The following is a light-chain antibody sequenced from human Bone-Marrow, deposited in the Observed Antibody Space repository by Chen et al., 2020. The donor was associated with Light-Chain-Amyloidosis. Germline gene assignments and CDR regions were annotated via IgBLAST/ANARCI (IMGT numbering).Light chain of an antibody. CDR2: EVT. V-gene: IGLV2-14*01. CDR1: SSDVGGDNH. J-gene: IGLJ1*01. Sequence: QSALTQPASVSGSPGQSITISCTGNSSDVGGDNHVSWYQQHPDKATKLMIYEVTNRPSWVPDRFSGSKSDNTASLTISGLQTEDEADYFCSSYTITNTLVFGSGTRVTVL. CDR3: SSYTITNTLV.